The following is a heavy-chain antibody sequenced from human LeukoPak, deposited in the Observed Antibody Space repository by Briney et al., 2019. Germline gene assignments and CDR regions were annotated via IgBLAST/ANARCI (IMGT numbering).Heavy chain of an antibody. CDR3: ARVSYDSSGYYSRGNPVLRFDP. D-gene: IGHD3-22*01. J-gene: IGHJ5*02. CDR2: IIPILGIA. V-gene: IGHV1-69*02. Sequence: SVKVSCKASGGTFSSYTISWVRQAPGQGLEWMGRIIPILGIANYAQKFQGRVTITADKSTSTAYMELSSLRSEDTAVYYCARVSYDSSGYYSRGNPVLRFDPWGQGTLVTVSS. CDR1: GGTFSSYT.